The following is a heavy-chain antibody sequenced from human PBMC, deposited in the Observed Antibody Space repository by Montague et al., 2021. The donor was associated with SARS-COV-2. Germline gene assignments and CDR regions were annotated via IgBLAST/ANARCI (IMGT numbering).Heavy chain of an antibody. D-gene: IGHD3-22*01. Sequence: QSGAEVKKPGESLKISCKGSGYSFTSYWSGWVRQMPGKGLEWMGIIYPGDSDTRYSPSFQGQVTISADKSISTAYLQWSSLKASDTAMYYCASGRAYYYDSSGYGYFDYWGQGTLVTVSS. CDR1: GYSFTSYW. CDR3: ASGRAYYYDSSGYGYFDY. CDR2: IYPGDSDT. V-gene: IGHV5-51*03. J-gene: IGHJ4*02.